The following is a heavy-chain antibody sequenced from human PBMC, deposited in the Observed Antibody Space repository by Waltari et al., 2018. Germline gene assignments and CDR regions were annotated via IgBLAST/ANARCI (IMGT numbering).Heavy chain of an antibody. D-gene: IGHD6-19*01. Sequence: EVQLVESGGGLVQPGGSLRLPCAASGFTFSSYWLHWVRQDPGKGLVWVSRINSDGSGTGYADSMKGRFTISRDNAKNTLYLQMNSLRAGDTAVYYCATITVAGRFDYWGRGTLVTVSS. CDR1: GFTFSSYW. J-gene: IGHJ4*02. V-gene: IGHV3-74*01. CDR2: INSDGSGT. CDR3: ATITVAGRFDY.